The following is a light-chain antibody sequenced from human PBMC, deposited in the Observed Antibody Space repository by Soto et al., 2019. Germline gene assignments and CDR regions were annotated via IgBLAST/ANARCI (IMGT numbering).Light chain of an antibody. CDR2: GAS. CDR1: QSVNNN. CDR3: QQYSNWPLP. Sequence: IGRTQYTPTLSVSPGERATLSCRASQSVNNNLAWYQQKPGHAPRLLIYGASTRATGIPAKFSGSGSGTEFTLTISSLQSEDFAVYYCQQYSNWPLPFGGRSKADIK. J-gene: IGKJ4*01. V-gene: IGKV3-15*01.